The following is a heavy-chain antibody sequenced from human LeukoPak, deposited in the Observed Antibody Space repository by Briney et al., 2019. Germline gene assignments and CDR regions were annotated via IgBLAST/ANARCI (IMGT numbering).Heavy chain of an antibody. V-gene: IGHV3-15*01. D-gene: IGHD3-10*01. CDR1: GFTFSNAW. CDR2: IKSKTDGGTT. CDR3: TTGVRLPHPPD. J-gene: IGHJ4*02. Sequence: PGGSLRLSCAASGFTFSNAWMSWVRQAPGKGLEWVGRIKSKTDGGTTDYAAPVKGRFTISRDESKNTLYLQMNSLKTEDTGVYYCTTGVRLPHPPDWGQGTLVTVSS.